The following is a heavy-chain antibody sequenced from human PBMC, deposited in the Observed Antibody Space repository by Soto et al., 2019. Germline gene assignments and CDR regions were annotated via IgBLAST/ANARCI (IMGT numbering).Heavy chain of an antibody. V-gene: IGHV4-61*08. CDR3: ARDLKEYCSDGKCNWFDP. D-gene: IGHD2-15*01. J-gene: IGHJ5*02. Sequence: SETLSLTCTVSGGSLSSGGYYWSWIRQPPGKGLEWIGYISYSGSTDYNPSLKSRVTISFDASKNQISLQVRSATAADAAVYYCARDLKEYCSDGKCNWFDPWGQGTLVTVSS. CDR1: GGSLSSGGYY. CDR2: ISYSGST.